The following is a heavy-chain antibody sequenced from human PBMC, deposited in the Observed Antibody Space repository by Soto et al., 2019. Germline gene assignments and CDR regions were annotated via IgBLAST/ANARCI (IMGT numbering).Heavy chain of an antibody. J-gene: IGHJ6*02. CDR3: ANHLPWPDDPEYYYYYGMDV. V-gene: IGHV3-23*01. CDR1: GFTFSSYA. Sequence: GGSLRLSCAASGFTFSSYAMSWVRQAPGKGLEWVSAISGSGGSTYYADSVKGRFTISRDNSKNTLYLQMNSLRAEDTAVYYCANHLPWPDDPEYYYYYGMDVWGQGTTVTVSS. CDR2: ISGSGGST. D-gene: IGHD1-1*01.